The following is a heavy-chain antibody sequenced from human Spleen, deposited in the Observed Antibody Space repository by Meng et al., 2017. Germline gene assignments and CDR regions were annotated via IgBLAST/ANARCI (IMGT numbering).Heavy chain of an antibody. J-gene: IGHJ4*02. CDR3: ARVGAVAGTG. CDR2: IYYSGST. V-gene: IGHV4-61*08. Sequence: QGHLQEPGPGLVRPSETLSLTCTVSGGSVSSGDFYWSWIRQPPGKGLEWIGHIYYSGSTNYNPSLKSRVTISIDTSKNQFSLKLSSVTTADTAVYYCARVGAVAGTGWGQGTLVTVSS. D-gene: IGHD6-19*01. CDR1: GGSVSSGDFY.